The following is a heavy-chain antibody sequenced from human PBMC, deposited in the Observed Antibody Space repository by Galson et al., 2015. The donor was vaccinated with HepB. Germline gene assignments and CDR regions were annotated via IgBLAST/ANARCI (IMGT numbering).Heavy chain of an antibody. CDR3: AKEMGLYSSGWYYFDY. J-gene: IGHJ4*02. Sequence: SLRLSCAASGFTFDDYTMHWVRQAPGKGLEWVSLIGWDGGSTYYADSVKGRFTISRDNSKNSLYLQMNSLRTEDTALYYCAKEMGLYSSGWYYFDYWGQGTLVTVSS. D-gene: IGHD6-19*01. V-gene: IGHV3-43*01. CDR1: GFTFDDYT. CDR2: IGWDGGST.